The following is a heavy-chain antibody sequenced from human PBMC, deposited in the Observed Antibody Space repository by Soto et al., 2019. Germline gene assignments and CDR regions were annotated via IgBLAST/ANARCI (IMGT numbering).Heavy chain of an antibody. CDR1: GDSFSNHY. CDR2: IFHSGIT. V-gene: IGHV4-59*11. D-gene: IGHD3-22*01. CDR3: ARDRYFYDSRGYYRTLDS. J-gene: IGHJ5*01. Sequence: SETLSLTCTISGDSFSNHYWTWIRQSPGKGLEWIGYIFHSGITDYNPSVKSRVTISIDKSRNLFSLNLTSVAAADTAVYYCARDRYFYDSRGYYRTLDSWGQGTLVTISS.